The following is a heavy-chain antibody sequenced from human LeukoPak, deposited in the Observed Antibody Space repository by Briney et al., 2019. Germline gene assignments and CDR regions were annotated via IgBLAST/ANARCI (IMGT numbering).Heavy chain of an antibody. CDR2: IYYSGTT. J-gene: IGHJ4*02. D-gene: IGHD6-13*01. CDR1: GGSISSTYY. V-gene: IGHV4-39*07. CDR3: ARDSPTIAAAGTSDY. Sequence: SETLSLTCTVSGGSISSTYYWDWIRQPPGKGLEWIGSIYYSGTTYYNPSLKSRVTMSVDTSKNQFSLKLSSVTAADTAVYYCARDSPTIAAAGTSDYWGQGTLVTVSS.